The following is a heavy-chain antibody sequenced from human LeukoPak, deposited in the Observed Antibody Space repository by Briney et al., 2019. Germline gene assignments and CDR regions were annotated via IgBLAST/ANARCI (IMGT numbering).Heavy chain of an antibody. CDR1: GGSISSYY. CDR2: IYYSGST. Sequence: PSETLSLTCTVSGGSISSYYWSWIRQPPGKGLEWIGSIYYSGSTYYNPSLKSRVTISVDTSKNQFSLKLSSVTAADTAVYYCARERRFGAYFDIWGQGTMVTVSS. D-gene: IGHD3-10*01. J-gene: IGHJ3*02. V-gene: IGHV4-39*07. CDR3: ARERRFGAYFDI.